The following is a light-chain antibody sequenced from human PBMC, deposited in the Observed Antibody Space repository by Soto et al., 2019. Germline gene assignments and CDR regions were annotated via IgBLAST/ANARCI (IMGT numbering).Light chain of an antibody. J-gene: IGLJ1*01. CDR1: SSDVGAYDS. V-gene: IGLV2-23*01. Sequence: QSVLAQPASVSGSPGQSITISCTGTSSDVGAYDSVSWYQQHPHKAPQLIIYKGTQRPSGVSNRFSGSTSGNAASLTISGLQADDEADYFCCSSAPESTYVCGTGTKATVL. CDR3: CSSAPESTYV. CDR2: KGT.